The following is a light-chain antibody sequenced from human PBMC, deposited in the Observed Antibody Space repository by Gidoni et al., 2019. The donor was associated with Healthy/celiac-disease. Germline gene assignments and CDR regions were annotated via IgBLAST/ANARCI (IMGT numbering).Light chain of an antibody. CDR2: DAS. CDR1: QSVSSY. V-gene: IGKV3-11*01. Sequence: IVLTQSPATLSFSPGERATLSCRASQSVSSYFAWYQQKPGQAPRLLIYDASNRATGIPARFSGSGSGTDFTLTISSLEPEDFAVYYCQQSSNWLLTFGGXTKVEIK. J-gene: IGKJ4*01. CDR3: QQSSNWLLT.